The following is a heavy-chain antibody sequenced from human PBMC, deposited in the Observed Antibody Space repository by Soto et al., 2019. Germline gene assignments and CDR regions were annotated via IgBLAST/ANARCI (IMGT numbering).Heavy chain of an antibody. V-gene: IGHV1-58*01. D-gene: IGHD6-19*01. CDR3: AAVLRGRLRIAVAGPDY. CDR1: GFTFTSSA. Sequence: ASVKVSCKASGFTFTSSAVQWVRQARGQRLEWIGWIVVGSGNTNYAQKFQERVTITRDMSTSTAYMELSSLRSEDTAVYYCAAVLRGRLRIAVAGPDYWGQGTLVTVSS. J-gene: IGHJ4*02. CDR2: IVVGSGNT.